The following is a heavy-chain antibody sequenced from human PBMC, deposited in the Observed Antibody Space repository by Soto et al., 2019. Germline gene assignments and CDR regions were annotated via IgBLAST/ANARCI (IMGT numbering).Heavy chain of an antibody. D-gene: IGHD1-1*01. CDR3: ARGVDAGVDV. CDR2: MSPNSGAT. Sequence: QVQLVQSGAEVTKPGASVKVSCRASGYTFTTYDINWVRQATGQGLERMGWMSPNSGATGYAQKFQGIVTMTRDTAISTDYTELINLRSEDTVIYYYARGVDAGVDVWGQGTTVTVSS. J-gene: IGHJ6*02. V-gene: IGHV1-8*01. CDR1: GYTFTTYD.